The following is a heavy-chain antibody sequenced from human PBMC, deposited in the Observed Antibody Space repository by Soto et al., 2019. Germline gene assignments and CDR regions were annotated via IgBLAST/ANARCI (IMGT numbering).Heavy chain of an antibody. Sequence: ASVKVSCKASGYTFTGYYMHWVRQAPGQGLEWMGWINPNSGGTNYAQKFQGWVTMTRDTSISTAYMELSRLRSDDTAVHYCARGIKQLWLLGYFDYWGQGTLVTVSS. D-gene: IGHD5-18*01. CDR2: INPNSGGT. CDR3: ARGIKQLWLLGYFDY. J-gene: IGHJ4*02. CDR1: GYTFTGYY. V-gene: IGHV1-2*04.